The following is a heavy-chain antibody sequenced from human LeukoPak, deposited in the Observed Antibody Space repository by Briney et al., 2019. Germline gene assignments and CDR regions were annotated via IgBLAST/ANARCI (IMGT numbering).Heavy chain of an antibody. CDR2: ISSLGCTI. V-gene: IGHV3-48*01. CDR1: GFTFSTYS. Sequence: SGGSLRLSCAASGFTFSTYSMNWVRQAPGKGLEWVSYISSLGCTIYYADSVKGRFTIFRDNAKNSLYLQMDGLRAEDTAVYYCARGEQEMATMSIDYWGQGTLVTVSS. CDR3: ARGEQEMATMSIDY. D-gene: IGHD5-24*01. J-gene: IGHJ4*02.